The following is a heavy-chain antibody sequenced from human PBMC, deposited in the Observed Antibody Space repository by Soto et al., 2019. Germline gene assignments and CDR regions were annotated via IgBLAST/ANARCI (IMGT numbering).Heavy chain of an antibody. CDR2: INHSGTT. D-gene: IGHD2-8*02. V-gene: IGHV4-34*01. CDR1: GGSFSGYC. CDR3: VRRPTSDWWGRVMDV. Sequence: YETLGRPWAVSGGSFSGYCWNWIRQPQGKGLEWIGEINHSGTTNFSPSLKSRGTMSVDTSHTLFSLRLRSVTAADTAVYYCVRRPTSDWWGRVMDVWGQGTTVTGSS. J-gene: IGHJ6*02.